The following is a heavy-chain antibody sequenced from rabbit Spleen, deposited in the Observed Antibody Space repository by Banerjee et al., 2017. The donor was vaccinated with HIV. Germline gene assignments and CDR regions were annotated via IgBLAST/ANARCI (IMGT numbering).Heavy chain of an antibody. V-gene: IGHV1S40*01. J-gene: IGHJ3*01. CDR2: IDTSDGDT. CDR1: GFDLSSYYY. CDR3: ARDTGSSFSSYGMDL. Sequence: QSLEESGGGLVQPEGSLALTCKASGFDLSSYYYMCWVRQAPGKGLEWIACIDTSDGDTDYANWPKGRFTISKTSSTTVTLQMTSLTAADTATYFCARDTGSSFSSYGMDLWGQGTLVTVS. D-gene: IGHD8-1*01.